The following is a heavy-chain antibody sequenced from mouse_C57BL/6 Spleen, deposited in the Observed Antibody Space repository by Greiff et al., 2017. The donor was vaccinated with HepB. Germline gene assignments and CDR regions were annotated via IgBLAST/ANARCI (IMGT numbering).Heavy chain of an antibody. CDR1: GFTFSDAW. D-gene: IGHD2-1*01. J-gene: IGHJ3*01. CDR2: IRNKANNHAT. V-gene: IGHV6-6*01. Sequence: EVKLMESGGGLVQPGGSMKLSCAASGFTFSDAWMDWVRQSPEKGLEWVAEIRNKANNHATYYAESVKGRFTISRDDSESSVYLQMNSLRAEDTGIYYCTKIYYGNYGFFAYWGQGTLVTVSA. CDR3: TKIYYGNYGFFAY.